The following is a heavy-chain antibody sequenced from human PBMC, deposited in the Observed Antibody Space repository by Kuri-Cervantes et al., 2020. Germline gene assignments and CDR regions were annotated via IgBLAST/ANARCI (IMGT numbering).Heavy chain of an antibody. CDR1: GFTFSSYW. CDR3: ARAVPDYYDSSGYLAFDI. V-gene: IGHV3-7*01. CDR2: IKQDGSEK. J-gene: IGHJ3*02. Sequence: GESLKISCAASGFTFSSYWMSWVRQAPGKGLEWVANIKQDGSEKYYVDSVKGRFTISRDNAKNSLYLQMNSLRAEDTAVYYCARAVPDYYDSSGYLAFDIWGQGTVVTVSS. D-gene: IGHD3-22*01.